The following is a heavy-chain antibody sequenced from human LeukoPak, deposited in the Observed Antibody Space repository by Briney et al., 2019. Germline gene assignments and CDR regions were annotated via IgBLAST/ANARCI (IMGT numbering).Heavy chain of an antibody. D-gene: IGHD3-22*01. Sequence: PSETLSLTCTVSGGSISSSSYYWGWIRQPPGKGLEWIGSIYYSGSTYYNPSLKSRVPISVDTSKNQFSLKLSSVTAADTAVYYCASYGPYYYDSSGYYYSYYFDYWGQGTLVTVSS. V-gene: IGHV4-39*01. CDR2: IYYSGST. CDR1: GGSISSSSYY. CDR3: ASYGPYYYDSSGYYYSYYFDY. J-gene: IGHJ4*02.